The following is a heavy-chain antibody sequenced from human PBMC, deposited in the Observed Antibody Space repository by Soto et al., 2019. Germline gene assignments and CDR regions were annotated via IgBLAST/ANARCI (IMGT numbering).Heavy chain of an antibody. CDR3: ASGIQLWLRRLNNGYSG. V-gene: IGHV1-69*12. D-gene: IGHD5-18*01. Sequence: QVQLVQSGAEVKEAESSVKVSCKAPGGTFSTCAISWVRQAPGQGLEWMGGIIPMFGTANYAQRFQDRVTITADESTNTVYMELSSLRSEDTAVYFCASGIQLWLRRLNNGYSGWGQGTLVTVSS. CDR2: IIPMFGTA. J-gene: IGHJ4*02. CDR1: GGTFSTCA.